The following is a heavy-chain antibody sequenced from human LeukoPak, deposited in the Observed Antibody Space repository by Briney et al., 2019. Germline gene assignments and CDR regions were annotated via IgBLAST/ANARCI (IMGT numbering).Heavy chain of an antibody. CDR1: GGSISSYY. J-gene: IGHJ4*02. CDR3: ARARGAVVGATLYYFDY. V-gene: IGHV4-59*01. D-gene: IGHD1-26*01. CDR2: IYYSGST. Sequence: SETLSLTCTVSGGSISSYYWSWIRQPPGKGLEWIGYIYYSGSTNYNPSLKSRVTISVDTSKNQFSLKLSSVTAADAAEYYWARARGAVVGATLYYFDYWGQGTLVTASS.